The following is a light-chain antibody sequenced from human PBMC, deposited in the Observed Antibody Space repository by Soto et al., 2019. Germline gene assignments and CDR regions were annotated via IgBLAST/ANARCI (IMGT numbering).Light chain of an antibody. CDR3: PQYDSFSVT. Sequence: DIQMTQSPSSLSASVGDRVTITCRASQTISSWLAWYQRKRGKAPKFLIYKAFTLKSGVQSRFSGSGSGTEFTLTISSLQPEDFATDYCPQYDSFSVTFGQGTKVDIK. J-gene: IGKJ1*01. CDR2: KAF. CDR1: QTISSW. V-gene: IGKV1-5*03.